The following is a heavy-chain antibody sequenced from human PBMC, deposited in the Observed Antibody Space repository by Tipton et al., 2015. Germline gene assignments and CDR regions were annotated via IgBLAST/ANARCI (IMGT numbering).Heavy chain of an antibody. CDR3: ARDAGRYYDSSGLSWYFDL. Sequence: TLSLTCAVSAYSISSDYYWGWIRQPPGKGLEWIGEINHSGGTNYNPSLKSRVTISVDMSKNQFSLKLSSVTAADTAVYYCARDAGRYYDSSGLSWYFDLWGRGTLVTVSS. CDR1: AYSISSDYY. D-gene: IGHD3-22*01. V-gene: IGHV4-38-2*02. J-gene: IGHJ2*01. CDR2: INHSGGT.